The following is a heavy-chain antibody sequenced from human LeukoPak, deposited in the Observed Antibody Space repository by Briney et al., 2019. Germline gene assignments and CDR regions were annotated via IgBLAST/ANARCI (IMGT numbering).Heavy chain of an antibody. D-gene: IGHD2-2*01. V-gene: IGHV1-24*01. Sequence: ASVKVSCKVSGYTLTELSMHWVRQAPGKGLEWMGGFDPEDGETIYAQKFQGRVTMTEDTSTDTAYMELSSLRSEDTAVYYCAREGGYCSSTSCPAGFDPWGQGTLVTVSS. J-gene: IGHJ5*02. CDR1: GYTLTELS. CDR3: AREGGYCSSTSCPAGFDP. CDR2: FDPEDGET.